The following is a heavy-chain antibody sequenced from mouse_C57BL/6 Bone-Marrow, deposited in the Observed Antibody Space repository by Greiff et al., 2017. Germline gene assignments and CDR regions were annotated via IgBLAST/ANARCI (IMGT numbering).Heavy chain of an antibody. CDR3: ARCYYGSSYDFYY. J-gene: IGHJ2*01. V-gene: IGHV1-69*01. Sequence: QVQLQQPGAELVMPGASVKLSCKASGYTFTSYWLPWVQQRPGQGLEWIGEIDPSDSYTNYKQKFKGKSTLTVDKSSSTAYMQLSSLTSEDSAVYYCARCYYGSSYDFYYWGQGTTLTVSS. CDR1: GYTFTSYW. CDR2: IDPSDSYT. D-gene: IGHD1-1*01.